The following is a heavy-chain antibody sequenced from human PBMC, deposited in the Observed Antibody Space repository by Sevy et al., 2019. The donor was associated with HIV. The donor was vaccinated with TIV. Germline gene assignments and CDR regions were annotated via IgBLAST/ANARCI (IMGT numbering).Heavy chain of an antibody. Sequence: GGSLRLSCAASGFTFSKYWMGWVHQAPGKGLEWVASIKQDVGQKYYVDSVKGRFTISRDNAKNSLYLQMNSLRAEDTAVYFCARDDGNYYFHYWGQGTLVTVSS. V-gene: IGHV3-7*01. CDR1: GFTFSKYW. CDR2: IKQDVGQK. CDR3: ARDDGNYYFHY. D-gene: IGHD1-7*01. J-gene: IGHJ4*02.